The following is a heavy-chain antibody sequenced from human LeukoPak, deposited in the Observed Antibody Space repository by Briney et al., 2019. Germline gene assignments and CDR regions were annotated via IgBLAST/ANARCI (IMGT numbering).Heavy chain of an antibody. CDR3: ARAFSASKSCDY. Sequence: GASVKVSCRTSGYDFSTYGITWVRQAPGQGLEYMGWIRPSNGNRNYAQKVQDRVTLTTDISTSTVYMELRSLRSDDTAVYYCARAFSASKSCDYWGQGTLVTVSS. J-gene: IGHJ4*02. D-gene: IGHD6-19*01. V-gene: IGHV1-18*01. CDR2: IRPSNGNR. CDR1: GYDFSTYG.